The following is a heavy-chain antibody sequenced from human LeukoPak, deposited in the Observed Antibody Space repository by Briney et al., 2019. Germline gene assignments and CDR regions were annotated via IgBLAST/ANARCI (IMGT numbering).Heavy chain of an antibody. CDR3: AKAQAPYYDILTRYSPDY. J-gene: IGHJ4*02. V-gene: IGHV3-23*01. CDR1: GLTFSSYA. Sequence: SGRSLRLSCAASGLTFSSYAMSWVRQAPGKGLEWVSAISGSGGSTYYADSVKGRFTISRDNSKNPLYLQMNSLRAEDTAVYYCAKAQAPYYDILTRYSPDYWGQGTLVTVSS. CDR2: ISGSGGST. D-gene: IGHD3-9*01.